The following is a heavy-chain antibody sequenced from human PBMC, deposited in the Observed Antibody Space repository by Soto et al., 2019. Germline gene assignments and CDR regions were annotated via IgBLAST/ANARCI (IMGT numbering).Heavy chain of an antibody. CDR2: IDPSDSYT. CDR3: ARPNYGDDPNNYYYSGMDV. CDR1: GYRFTSSW. J-gene: IGHJ6*02. Sequence: PGESLKISCQGSGYRFTSSWITWVRQMPGKGLEWMGRIDPSDSYTNYSPSFQGHVTISADKFISTAYLQWSSLKASDTAMYYCARPNYGDDPNNYYYSGMDVWGQGTTVTVSS. V-gene: IGHV5-10-1*01. D-gene: IGHD4-17*01.